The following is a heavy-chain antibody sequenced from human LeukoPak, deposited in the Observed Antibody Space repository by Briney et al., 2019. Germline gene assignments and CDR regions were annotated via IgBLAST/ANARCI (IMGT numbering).Heavy chain of an antibody. Sequence: GGSLTLSCAASGFTSSTYWMSWVRQAPGQGLEWMGWISAYNGNTNYAQRLQGRVTMTTDTSTSTAYMELRSLRSDDTAVYYCARDRDYGDYNTQDLFVYWGQGTLVTVSS. D-gene: IGHD4-17*01. CDR1: GFTSSTYW. J-gene: IGHJ4*02. V-gene: IGHV1-18*01. CDR2: ISAYNGNT. CDR3: ARDRDYGDYNTQDLFVY.